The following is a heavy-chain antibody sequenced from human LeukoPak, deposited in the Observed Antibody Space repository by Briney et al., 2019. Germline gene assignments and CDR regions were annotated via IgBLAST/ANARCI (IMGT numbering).Heavy chain of an antibody. CDR3: AKDPSPGHYVWGSYRGILDY. CDR2: ISYEVSNR. D-gene: IGHD3-16*02. Sequence: PGRSLRLSCAASGFTFSSYGMRWVCQAPGKGLEWVSLISYEVSNRYYADSVKGRFTISRDNSKNTLYLQMNSLRAEDTAVYYCAKDPSPGHYVWGSYRGILDYWGQGTLVTVAS. CDR1: GFTFSSYG. J-gene: IGHJ4*02. V-gene: IGHV3-30*18.